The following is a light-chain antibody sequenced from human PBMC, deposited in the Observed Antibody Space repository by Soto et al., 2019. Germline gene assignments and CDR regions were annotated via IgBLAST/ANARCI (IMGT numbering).Light chain of an antibody. V-gene: IGKV1-5*01. CDR3: QQYNNYWT. CDR2: DAS. Sequence: DIQITQSPSTLSASVGDRVTITCRASQSISSWLAWYQQKPGKAPKLLIYDASSLESGVPSRFSGSGSATEFTLTISSLQPDDFATYYCQQYNNYWTFGQGTQVDIK. J-gene: IGKJ1*01. CDR1: QSISSW.